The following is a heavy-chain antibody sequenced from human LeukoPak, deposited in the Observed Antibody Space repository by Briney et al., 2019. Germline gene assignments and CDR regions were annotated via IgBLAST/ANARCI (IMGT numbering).Heavy chain of an antibody. J-gene: IGHJ4*02. CDR3: ARDRNGPAMVRGYFDY. Sequence: SVKVSCKASGGTFSSYAISWVRQAPGQGLEWMGGIIPIFGTANYAQKFQGRVTITADESTSTAYMELSSLRSEDTAVYYCARDRNGPAMVRGYFDYWGQGTVVSVSS. CDR2: IIPIFGTA. CDR1: GGTFSSYA. V-gene: IGHV1-69*13. D-gene: IGHD5-18*01.